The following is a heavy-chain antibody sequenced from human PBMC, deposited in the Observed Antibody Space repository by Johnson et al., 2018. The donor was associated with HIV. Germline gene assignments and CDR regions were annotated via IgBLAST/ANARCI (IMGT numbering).Heavy chain of an antibody. Sequence: VQLLESGGGVVQPGRSLRLSCAASGFTVSSNYMSWVRQAPGKGLEWVSGINWNGGSTGYADSVKGRFTTSRDNSKNTLYLQMNSLRAEDTAVYYCARDNWNYNAFDIWGQGTMVTVSS. V-gene: IGHV3-66*02. CDR1: GFTVSSNY. D-gene: IGHD1-7*01. CDR3: ARDNWNYNAFDI. J-gene: IGHJ3*02. CDR2: INWNGGST.